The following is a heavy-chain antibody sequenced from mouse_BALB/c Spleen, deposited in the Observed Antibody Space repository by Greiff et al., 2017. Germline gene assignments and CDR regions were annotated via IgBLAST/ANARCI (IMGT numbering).Heavy chain of an antibody. Sequence: EVQLQQSGTVLARPGASVKMSCKASGYTFTSYWMHWVKQRPGQGLEWIGAIYPGNSDTSYNQKFKGKAKLTAVTSTSTAYMELSSLTNADSAVDYCTHYDYETWFAYWGQGTLVTVSA. CDR2: IYPGNSDT. J-gene: IGHJ3*01. V-gene: IGHV1-5*01. D-gene: IGHD2-4*01. CDR3: THYDYETWFAY. CDR1: GYTFTSYW.